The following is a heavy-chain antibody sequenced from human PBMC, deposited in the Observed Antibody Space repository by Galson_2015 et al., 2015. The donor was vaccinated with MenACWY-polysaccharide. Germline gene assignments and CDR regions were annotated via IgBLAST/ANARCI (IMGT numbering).Heavy chain of an antibody. J-gene: IGHJ4*02. V-gene: IGHV3-7*03. Sequence: SLRLSCAASGFTFSSYWMIWVRQAPGKGLEWVADIKEDGSEKYYVDSVKGRFTISRGNAKKSLYLQMNSLRAEDTAIYYCATNRGYDTFDHWGQGALVIVSS. CDR3: ATNRGYDTFDH. CDR2: IKEDGSEK. CDR1: GFTFSSYW. D-gene: IGHD2-2*01.